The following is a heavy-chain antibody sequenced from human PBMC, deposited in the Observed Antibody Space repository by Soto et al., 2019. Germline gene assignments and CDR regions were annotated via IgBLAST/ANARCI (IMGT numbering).Heavy chain of an antibody. J-gene: IGHJ4*02. Sequence: PGGSLRLSCAASGFTFSSYTMNWVRQAPGKGLEWVSSISSSSSYIYNADSVKGRFTISRDNAKNSLYLQMNSLRAEDTALYYCARVTFDTSGYYSNTFDSWGQGTLVTVSS. CDR2: ISSSSSYI. CDR1: GFTFSSYT. D-gene: IGHD3-22*01. CDR3: ARVTFDTSGYYSNTFDS. V-gene: IGHV3-21*01.